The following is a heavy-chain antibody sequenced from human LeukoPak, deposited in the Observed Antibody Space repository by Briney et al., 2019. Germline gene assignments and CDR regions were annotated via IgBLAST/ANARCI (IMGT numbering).Heavy chain of an antibody. D-gene: IGHD3-22*01. CDR1: GYTFTGYH. J-gene: IGHJ3*02. Sequence: GASVKVSCKASGYTFTGYHIHWVRQAPGQGLEWMGWINPNSGGTNYAQKFQGRVTMTRDTSISTAYMELSRLRSDDTAVYYCARDKMIERKSAFDIWGQGTMVTVSS. CDR3: ARDKMIERKSAFDI. CDR2: INPNSGGT. V-gene: IGHV1-2*02.